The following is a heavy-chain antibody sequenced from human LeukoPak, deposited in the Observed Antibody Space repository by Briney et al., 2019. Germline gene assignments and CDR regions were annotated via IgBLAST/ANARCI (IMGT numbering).Heavy chain of an antibody. Sequence: ASVTLSCTASVYTFTVYHIHWMRQAPGQGLEWMGWINPNSGGTNYAPKFQGRVTLTRDTSIYTAYMELSSLRSDDTAVYYCARDMGGNSWYFDYWGQGTLVTVSS. V-gene: IGHV1-2*02. CDR3: ARDMGGNSWYFDY. D-gene: IGHD6-13*01. CDR2: INPNSGGT. J-gene: IGHJ4*02. CDR1: VYTFTVYH.